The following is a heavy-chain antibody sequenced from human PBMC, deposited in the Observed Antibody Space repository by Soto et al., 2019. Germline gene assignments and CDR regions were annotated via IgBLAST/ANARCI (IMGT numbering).Heavy chain of an antibody. V-gene: IGHV1-3*01. J-gene: IGHJ4*02. Sequence: GSSVKVSCKASGYTFIGYAMHWVRQAPGQRLEWMGWINAGNGNTKYSQKFQGRVTITRDTSASTGYMELSSLRSEDTAVYYCARDNPPSCTNGVCYRSSRWELLDYWGQGTLVSVSS. CDR3: ARDNPPSCTNGVCYRSSRWELLDY. D-gene: IGHD2-8*01. CDR2: INAGNGNT. CDR1: GYTFIGYA.